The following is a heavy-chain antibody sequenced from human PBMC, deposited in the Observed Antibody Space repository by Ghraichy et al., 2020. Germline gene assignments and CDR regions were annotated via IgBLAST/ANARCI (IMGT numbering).Heavy chain of an antibody. V-gene: IGHV3-30*18. CDR3: AKSSGWLRPLDFFDY. Sequence: GGSLRLSCAASGFTFSSYGMHWVRQAPGKGLEWVAVISYDGSNKYYADSVKGRFTISRDNSKNTLYLQMNSLRADDTAVYYCAKSSGWLRPLDFFDYWGQGTLVTVSS. CDR1: GFTFSSYG. J-gene: IGHJ4*02. CDR2: ISYDGSNK. D-gene: IGHD5-12*01.